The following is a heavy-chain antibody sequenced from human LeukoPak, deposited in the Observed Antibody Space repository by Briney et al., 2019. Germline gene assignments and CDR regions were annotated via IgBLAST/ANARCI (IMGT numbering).Heavy chain of an antibody. V-gene: IGHV1-18*01. D-gene: IGHD6-6*01. J-gene: IGHJ4*02. CDR1: GYTFTSYG. Sequence: ASVTVSCKASGYTFTSYGISWVRQAPGQGLEWMGWISAYNGNTNYAQKLQGRVTMTTDTSTSTAYMELRSLRSDDTAVYYCARDGGRGGIAARPKLAFPNYYFDYWGQGTLVTVSS. CDR3: ARDGGRGGIAARPKLAFPNYYFDY. CDR2: ISAYNGNT.